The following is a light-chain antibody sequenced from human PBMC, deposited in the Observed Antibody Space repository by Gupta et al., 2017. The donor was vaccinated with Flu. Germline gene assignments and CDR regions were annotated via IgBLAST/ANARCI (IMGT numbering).Light chain of an antibody. Sequence: SSALTQDPALSVALGTIVRITCQGDSLRSYYASWYQQKPGQAPVLVIYGKNNRPSVIPDRFSGSSSGNTASLTITGAQAEDDADYYCNSRDSSGNLVVFGGGTKLTVL. CDR2: GKN. CDR1: SLRSYY. V-gene: IGLV3-19*01. CDR3: NSRDSSGNLVV. J-gene: IGLJ2*01.